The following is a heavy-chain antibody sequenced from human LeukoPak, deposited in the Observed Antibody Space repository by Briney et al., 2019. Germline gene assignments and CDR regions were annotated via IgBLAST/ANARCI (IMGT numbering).Heavy chain of an antibody. D-gene: IGHD2-2*01. CDR1: GVPLSRYY. CDR3: ARGEIAVVPAASYYYHYMAV. Sequence: SETLSLTCTVSGVPLSRYYWSWIRQPAGKGLEWVGRIFASGNTNYNPSFESRLAMSVDTSRNQFSLKLSSVTAADTAVYYCARGEIAVVPAASYYYHYMAVWSKGTTVTVSS. CDR2: IFASGNT. J-gene: IGHJ6*03. V-gene: IGHV4-4*07.